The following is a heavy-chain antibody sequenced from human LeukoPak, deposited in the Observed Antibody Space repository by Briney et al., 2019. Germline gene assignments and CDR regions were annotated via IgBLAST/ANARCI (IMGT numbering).Heavy chain of an antibody. CDR3: AREVDTAMVILKGAFDI. CDR1: GYTFTNYG. V-gene: IGHV1-69*06. J-gene: IGHJ3*02. Sequence: GASVKVSCKASGYTFTNYGISWVRQAPGQGLEWMGGIIPIFGTANYAQKFQGRVTITADKSTSTAYMELSSLRSEDTAVYYCAREVDTAMVILKGAFDIWGQGTMVTVSS. D-gene: IGHD5-18*01. CDR2: IIPIFGTA.